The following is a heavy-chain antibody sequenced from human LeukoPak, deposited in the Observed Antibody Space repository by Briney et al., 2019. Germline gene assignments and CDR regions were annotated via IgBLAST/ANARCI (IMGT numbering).Heavy chain of an antibody. D-gene: IGHD3-10*01. V-gene: IGHV3-7*05. CDR1: GFTFSSYW. J-gene: IGHJ4*02. CDR2: IHQDGSEK. CDR3: AGNYGPYYFDY. Sequence: GGSLRLSCAASGFTFSSYWMSWARQAPGKGLEWVANIHQDGSEKYYVDSVKGRFTISRDNAKNSLYLQMNSLRAEDTAVYYCAGNYGPYYFDYWGQGTLVTVSS.